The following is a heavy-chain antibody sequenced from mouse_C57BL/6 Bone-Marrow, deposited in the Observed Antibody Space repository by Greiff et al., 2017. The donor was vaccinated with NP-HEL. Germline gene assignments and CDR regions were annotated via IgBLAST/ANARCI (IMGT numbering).Heavy chain of an antibody. CDR2: ISYDGSN. CDR1: GYSITSGYY. V-gene: IGHV3-6*01. J-gene: IGHJ3*01. CDR3: ARGEGSYGFAY. Sequence: EVQLVESGPGLVKPSQSLSLTCSVTGYSITSGYYWNWIRQFPGNKLEWMGYISYDGSNNYNPSLKNRISITRDTSKNQFFLKLNSVTTEDTATYYCARGEGSYGFAYWGQGTLVTVSA. D-gene: IGHD1-1*02.